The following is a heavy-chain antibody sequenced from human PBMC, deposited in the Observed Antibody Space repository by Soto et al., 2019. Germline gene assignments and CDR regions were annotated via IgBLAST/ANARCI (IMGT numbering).Heavy chain of an antibody. CDR2: IYHSGST. V-gene: IGHV4-30-2*01. CDR1: GGSISSGGYS. Sequence: TLSLTCAVSGGSISSGGYSWSWIRQPPGKGLEWIGYIYHSGSTYYNPSLKSRVTISVDRSKNQFSLKLSSVTAADTAVYYCARGGKYYYDSSGYSWFDPWGQGTLVTAPQ. CDR3: ARGGKYYYDSSGYSWFDP. D-gene: IGHD3-22*01. J-gene: IGHJ5*02.